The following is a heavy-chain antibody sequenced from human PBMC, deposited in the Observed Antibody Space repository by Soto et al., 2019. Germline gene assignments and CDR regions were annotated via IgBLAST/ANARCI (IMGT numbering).Heavy chain of an antibody. D-gene: IGHD2-15*01. J-gene: IGHJ5*02. CDR1: GGSISSYY. V-gene: IGHV4-59*01. Sequence: PSETLSLTCTVSGGSISSYYWSWIRQPPGKGLEWIGYIYYSGSTNYNPSLKSRVTISVDTSKNQFSLKLSSVTAADTAVYYCARAVYCSGGSCLWGGFDPWGQGTLVTVSS. CDR3: ARAVYCSGGSCLWGGFDP. CDR2: IYYSGST.